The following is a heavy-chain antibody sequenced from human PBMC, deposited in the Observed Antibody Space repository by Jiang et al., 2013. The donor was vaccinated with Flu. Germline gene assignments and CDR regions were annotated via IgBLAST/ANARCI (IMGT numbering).Heavy chain of an antibody. D-gene: IGHD1-26*01. CDR1: GGSISSSSYY. Sequence: TVSGGSISSSSYYWGWIRQPPTGRGVEWIGSIYYSGSTYYNPSLKSRVTISVDTSKNQFSLKLSSVTAADTAVYYCARLGGGATSPLWGQGTLVTVSS. V-gene: IGHV4-39*01. J-gene: IGHJ4*02. CDR3: ARLGGGATSPL. CDR2: IYYSGST.